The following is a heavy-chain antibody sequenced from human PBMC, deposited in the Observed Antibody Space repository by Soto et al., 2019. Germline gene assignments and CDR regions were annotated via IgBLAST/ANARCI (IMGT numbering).Heavy chain of an antibody. Sequence: SETLSLTCTVSGGSISSYYWGWIRQPPGKGLEWIGSIYYSGSTYYNPSLKSRVTISVDTSKNQFSLKLSSVTAADTAVYYCARTTEDSSGHYHYYYYYGMDVWGQGTTVTVSS. CDR3: ARTTEDSSGHYHYYYYYGMDV. CDR2: IYYSGST. D-gene: IGHD6-19*01. V-gene: IGHV4-39*01. CDR1: GGSISSYY. J-gene: IGHJ6*02.